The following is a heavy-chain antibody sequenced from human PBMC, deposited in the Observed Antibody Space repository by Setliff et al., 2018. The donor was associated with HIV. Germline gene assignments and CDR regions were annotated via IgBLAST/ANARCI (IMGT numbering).Heavy chain of an antibody. Sequence: GESLKISCKTSGYSFTSHWIGWVRQMSGKGLEWMGVIYPGDSDTKYSPSFQGQVIISADKSISTAYLQWSSLQASDTAMYYCARRPYSDSWSGHRAFDIWGQGTMVTVSS. D-gene: IGHD3-3*01. V-gene: IGHV5-51*01. CDR1: GYSFTSHW. J-gene: IGHJ3*02. CDR2: IYPGDSDT. CDR3: ARRPYSDSWSGHRAFDI.